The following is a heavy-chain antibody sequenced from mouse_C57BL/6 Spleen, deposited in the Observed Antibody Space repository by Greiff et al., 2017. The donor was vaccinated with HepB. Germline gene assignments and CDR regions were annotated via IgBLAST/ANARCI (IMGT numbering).Heavy chain of an antibody. V-gene: IGHV5-17*01. D-gene: IGHD1-1*01. Sequence: EVKVEESGGGLVKPGGSLKLSCAASGFTFSDYGMHWVRQAPEKGLEWVAYISSGSSTIYYADTVKGRFTISRDNAKNTLFLQMTSLRSEDTAMYYCARGGFITTRYFDVWGTGTTVTVSS. CDR3: ARGGFITTRYFDV. J-gene: IGHJ1*03. CDR2: ISSGSSTI. CDR1: GFTFSDYG.